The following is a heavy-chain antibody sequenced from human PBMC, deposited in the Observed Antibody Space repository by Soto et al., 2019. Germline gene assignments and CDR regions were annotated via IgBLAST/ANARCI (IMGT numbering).Heavy chain of an antibody. CDR2: ISAYNGNT. V-gene: IGHV1-18*01. D-gene: IGHD3-10*01. CDR1: GYTFTSYG. CDR3: ASPRFPTMVRGAKRDDAFDI. Sequence: ASVKVSCKASGYTFTSYGISWVRQAPGQGLEWMGWISAYNGNTNYAQKLQGRVTMTTDTSTSTAYMELRSLRSDDTAVYYCASPRFPTMVRGAKRDDAFDIWGQGTMVTVSS. J-gene: IGHJ3*02.